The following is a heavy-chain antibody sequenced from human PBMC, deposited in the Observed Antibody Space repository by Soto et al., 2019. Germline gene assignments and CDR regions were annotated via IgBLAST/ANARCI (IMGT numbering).Heavy chain of an antibody. CDR1: GYTFTSYG. D-gene: IGHD3-9*01. CDR3: ARVQATYYDILTGYYVSSYYGMVV. CDR2: ISAYNGNT. J-gene: IGHJ6*02. Sequence: GASVKVSCKASGYTFTSYGISWVRQAPGQGLEWMGWISAYNGNTNYAQKLQGRVTMTTDTSTSTAYMELRSLRSEDTAVYYCARVQATYYDILTGYYVSSYYGMVVWG. V-gene: IGHV1-18*01.